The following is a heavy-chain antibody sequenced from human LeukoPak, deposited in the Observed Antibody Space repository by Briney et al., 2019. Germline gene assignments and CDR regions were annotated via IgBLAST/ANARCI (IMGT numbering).Heavy chain of an antibody. V-gene: IGHV3-23*01. CDR2: ISGSGGST. D-gene: IGHD6-13*01. Sequence: PGGSLRLSCAASGFTFSSYAMSWVRQAPGKGLEWVSAISGSGGSTYYADSVKGRFTISRDNSKNTLYLQMNSLRAEDTAVYYCAKGGSSWLYYYYYMDVWGKGTTATVSS. CDR1: GFTFSSYA. CDR3: AKGGSSWLYYYYYMDV. J-gene: IGHJ6*03.